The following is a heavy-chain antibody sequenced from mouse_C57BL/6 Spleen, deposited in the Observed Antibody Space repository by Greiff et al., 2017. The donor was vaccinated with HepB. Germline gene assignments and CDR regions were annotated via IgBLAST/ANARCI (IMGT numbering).Heavy chain of an antibody. J-gene: IGHJ3*01. CDR1: GFTFSSYA. Sequence: EVKLMESGGGLVKPGGSLKLSCAASGFTFSSYAMSWVRQTPEKRLEWVATISDGGSYTYYPDNVKGRFTISRDNAKNNLYLQMSHLKSEDTAMYFCAREGHWFAYWGQGTLVTVSA. CDR3: AREGHWFAY. CDR2: ISDGGSYT. V-gene: IGHV5-4*01. D-gene: IGHD3-3*01.